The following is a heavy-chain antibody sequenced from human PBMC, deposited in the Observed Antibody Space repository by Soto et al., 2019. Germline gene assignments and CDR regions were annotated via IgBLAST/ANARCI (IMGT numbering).Heavy chain of an antibody. V-gene: IGHV3-23*01. J-gene: IGHJ6*02. D-gene: IGHD6-13*01. CDR1: AFNFNNXA. CDR3: AKANQAAATSYGMDV. Sequence: XRXCAATAFNFNNXAMTCLDRPPGKGLEWVSGISDNGASTFYAGPVKGRFTISRDNTNNILSLVMKSVRDEHTALSYCAKANQAAATSYGMDVWGQGTTGTVSS. CDR2: ISDNGAST.